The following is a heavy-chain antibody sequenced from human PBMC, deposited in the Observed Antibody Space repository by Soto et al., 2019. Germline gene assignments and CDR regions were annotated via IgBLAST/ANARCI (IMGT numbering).Heavy chain of an antibody. V-gene: IGHV1-69*02. CDR1: GGTLSRYT. Sequence: QVQLVQSGAEVKKPGSSVKVSCKASGGTLSRYTISWVRQAPGQGLEWMGRIIPILGLSNYAQKFQGRVTITADKSTSTGYMELSSLRSDDTAVYYCASCECRSARCFYVRDYYYYMEVWCKGTAVTVTS. D-gene: IGHD2-2*01. CDR2: IIPILGLS. J-gene: IGHJ6*03. CDR3: ASCECRSARCFYVRDYYYYMEV.